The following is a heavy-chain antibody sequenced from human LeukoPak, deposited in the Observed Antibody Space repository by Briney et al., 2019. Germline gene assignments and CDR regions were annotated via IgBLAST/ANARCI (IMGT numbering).Heavy chain of an antibody. CDR3: ASVLDY. CDR2: ISGSGSNT. V-gene: IGHV3-23*01. J-gene: IGHJ4*02. CDR1: GITFSGSG. Sequence: GGSLRLSCAASGITFSGSGMSWVRQAPGKGLEWVSTISGSGSNTHYADSVKGRFTISRDNSKNTVYLQMNNLKTEDTAVYYCASVLDYWGQGILVTVSS.